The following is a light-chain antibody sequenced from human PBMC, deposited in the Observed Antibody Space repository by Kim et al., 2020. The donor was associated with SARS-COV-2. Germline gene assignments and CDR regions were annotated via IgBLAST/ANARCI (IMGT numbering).Light chain of an antibody. V-gene: IGKV3-11*01. CDR1: QSVDSL. J-gene: IGKJ4*01. CDR3: QQRTNWPLT. Sequence: SLSPGERATLSCRASQSVDSLLGWYQQKPGQAPRLLIFDASNRAPGIPARFSGSGSGTDFTLTISSLEPEDFAVYYCQQRTNWPLTFGGGTKVDIK. CDR2: DAS.